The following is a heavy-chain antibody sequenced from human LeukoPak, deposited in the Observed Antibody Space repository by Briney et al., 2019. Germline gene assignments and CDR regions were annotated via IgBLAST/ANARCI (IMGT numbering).Heavy chain of an antibody. J-gene: IGHJ6*03. D-gene: IGHD2-2*01. Sequence: GGSLRLSCAASGFTFSSYSMNWVRQAPGKGLEWVSSISSSSSYIYYADSVKGRFTISRDNAKNSLYLQMNSLRAEDTAVYYCASWGYRSSTSCYYYYYYMDVWGKGTTVTVSS. CDR2: ISSSSSYI. CDR3: ASWGYRSSTSCYYYYYYMDV. CDR1: GFTFSSYS. V-gene: IGHV3-21*01.